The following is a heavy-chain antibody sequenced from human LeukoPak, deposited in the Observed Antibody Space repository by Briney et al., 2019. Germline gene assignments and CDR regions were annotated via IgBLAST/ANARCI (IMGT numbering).Heavy chain of an antibody. D-gene: IGHD2-21*01. CDR2: IYYSGTT. V-gene: IGHV4-39*07. CDR3: ARYSDYYYYYYMDV. Sequence: KPSETLSLTCTVSGGSISSSPYYWGWIRQPPGKGLEWIGSIYYSGTTHYNPSLESRVTISVDTSKNQFSLKLSSVTAADTAVYYCARYSDYYYYYYMDVWGKGTTVTISS. CDR1: GGSISSSPYY. J-gene: IGHJ6*03.